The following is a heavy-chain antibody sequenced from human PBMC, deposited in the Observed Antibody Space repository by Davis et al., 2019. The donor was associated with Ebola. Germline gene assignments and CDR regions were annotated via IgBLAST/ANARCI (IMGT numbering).Heavy chain of an antibody. CDR3: ARLRPPEGEVGLSPANDY. Sequence: ESLKISCAASGFTFSSYSMNWVRQAPGKGLEWIGEINHSGSTNYNPSLKSRVTISVDTSKNQFSLKLSSVTAADTAVYYCARLRPPEGEVGLSPANDYWGQGTLVTVSS. D-gene: IGHD3-16*01. J-gene: IGHJ4*02. CDR2: INHSGST. CDR1: GFTFSSYS. V-gene: IGHV4-34*01.